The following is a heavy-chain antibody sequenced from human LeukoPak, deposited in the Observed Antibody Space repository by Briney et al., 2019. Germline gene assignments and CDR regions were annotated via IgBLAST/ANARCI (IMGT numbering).Heavy chain of an antibody. CDR3: AKTATPGYYYYYMDV. CDR1: GFTFSSYG. CDR2: IRYDGSNK. D-gene: IGHD2-15*01. J-gene: IGHJ6*03. V-gene: IGHV3-30*02. Sequence: GGTLRLSCAASGFTFSSYGMHWVRQAPGKGLEWVAFIRYDGSNKYYADSVKGRFTISRDNSKSTLYLQMNSLRAEDTAVYYCAKTATPGYYYYYMDVWGKGTTVTISS.